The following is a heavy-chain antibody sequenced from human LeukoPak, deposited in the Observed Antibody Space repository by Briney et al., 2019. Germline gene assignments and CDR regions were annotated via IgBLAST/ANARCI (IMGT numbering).Heavy chain of an antibody. CDR1: GFTFSSYS. CDR2: ISGSSSTI. V-gene: IGHV3-48*04. D-gene: IGHD2-21*01. Sequence: SGGSLRLSCAASGFTFSSYSMNWVRQAPGKGLEWVSYISGSSSTIYYADSVKGRFTISRDNAKNSLYLQMNSLRAEDTAVYYCARDVVGPLDYWGQGTLVTVSS. J-gene: IGHJ4*02. CDR3: ARDVVGPLDY.